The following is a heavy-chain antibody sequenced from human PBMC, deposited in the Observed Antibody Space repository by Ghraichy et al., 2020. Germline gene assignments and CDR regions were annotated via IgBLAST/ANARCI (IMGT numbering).Heavy chain of an antibody. J-gene: IGHJ4*02. CDR1: GFTFSASW. Sequence: ETLSLTCAASGFTFSASWMSWVRQVPGKGLEWVANIKQDGSAQNYVDSVRGRFTISRDNAKSSLFLQMDSLRVEDTALYYCARGGGNFDLWGQGSLVTVSS. D-gene: IGHD4-23*01. CDR3: ARGGGNFDL. CDR2: IKQDGSAQ. V-gene: IGHV3-7*01.